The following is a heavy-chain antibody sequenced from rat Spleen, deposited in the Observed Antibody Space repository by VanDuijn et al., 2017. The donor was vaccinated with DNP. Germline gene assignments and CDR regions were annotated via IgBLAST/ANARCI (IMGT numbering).Heavy chain of an antibody. J-gene: IGHJ4*01. CDR3: ARSGFSAMDA. Sequence: QVQLQQSGAELAKPGSSVKISCKASGYTFTSYYIGWIKQTTGQGLEYIGYINTGSGGTNYNEKVKGKATLTVDKSTSTAFMQLSSLTPDDSAVYYCARSGFSAMDACGQGTSVTVSS. CDR2: INTGSGGT. V-gene: IGHV1-43*01. D-gene: IGHD4-4*01. CDR1: GYTFTSYY.